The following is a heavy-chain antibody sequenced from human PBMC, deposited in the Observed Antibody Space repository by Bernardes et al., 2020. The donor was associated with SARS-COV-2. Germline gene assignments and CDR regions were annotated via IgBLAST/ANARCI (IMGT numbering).Heavy chain of an antibody. CDR1: GFTFSSYS. CDR3: ARNQHLAYCGGDCPWHSCFDY. CDR2: ISSSSSYI. D-gene: IGHD2-21*01. V-gene: IGHV3-21*01. Sequence: GGSLRLSCAASGFTFSSYSMNWVRQAPGKGLEWVSSISSSSSYIYYADSVKGRFTISRDNAKNSLYLQMNSLRAEDTAVYYCARNQHLAYCGGDCPWHSCFDYWGQGTLVTVSS. J-gene: IGHJ4*02.